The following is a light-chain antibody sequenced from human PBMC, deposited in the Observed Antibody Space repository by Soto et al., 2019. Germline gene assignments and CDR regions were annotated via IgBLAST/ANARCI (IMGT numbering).Light chain of an antibody. V-gene: IGLV2-14*01. CDR1: SSDY. CDR3: TSYRSGRTRV. Sequence: SVLTQPASVSGSPGQSITISCTGTSSDYVSWFQHHPGKAPKLMIYEVSYRPSGVSNRFSGSKSGDTASLTISGLQADDEADYYCTSYRSGRTRVFGSGTKVTVL. CDR2: EVS. J-gene: IGLJ1*01.